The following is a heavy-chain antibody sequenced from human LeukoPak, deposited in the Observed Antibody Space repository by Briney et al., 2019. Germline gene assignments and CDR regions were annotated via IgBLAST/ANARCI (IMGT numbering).Heavy chain of an antibody. J-gene: IGHJ4*02. CDR3: TRVKSVQWLVRIFDY. CDR2: IRSKAYGGTT. D-gene: IGHD6-19*01. V-gene: IGHV3-49*04. CDR1: GFTFGDYA. Sequence: GGSLRLSCTASGFTFGDYAMSWVRQAPGKGLEWVGFIRSKAYGGTTEYAASVKGRFTISRDDSKSIAYLQMNSLKTEDTAVYYCTRVKSVQWLVRIFDYWGQGTLVTVSS.